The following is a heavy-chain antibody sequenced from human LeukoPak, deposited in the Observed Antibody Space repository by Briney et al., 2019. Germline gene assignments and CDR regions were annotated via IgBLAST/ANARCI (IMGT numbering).Heavy chain of an antibody. CDR1: GGSISSYY. V-gene: IGHV4-59*01. CDR3: ARAWAAAGPPYTYGMDV. CDR2: IYYSGST. Sequence: SETLSLTCTVSGGSISSYYWSWIRQPPGKGLEWIGYIYYSGSTNYNPSLKSRVTISVDTSKNQFSLKLSSVTAADTAVYYCARAWAAAGPPYTYGMDVWGQGTTVTVSS. J-gene: IGHJ6*02. D-gene: IGHD6-13*01.